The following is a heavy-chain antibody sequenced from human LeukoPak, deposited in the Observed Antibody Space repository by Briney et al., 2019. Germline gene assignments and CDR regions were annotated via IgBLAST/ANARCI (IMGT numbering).Heavy chain of an antibody. Sequence: ASVKVSCKVSGYTPTKFSMYWVRQAPGKGLEWMGGFHREDGESLYAQKFQGRVTMTRDTSTSTVYMELSSLRSEDTAVYYCARDRSGSYPPNWYFDLWGRGTLVTVSS. CDR1: GYTPTKFS. V-gene: IGHV1-24*01. CDR2: FHREDGES. J-gene: IGHJ2*01. CDR3: ARDRSGSYPPNWYFDL. D-gene: IGHD1-26*01.